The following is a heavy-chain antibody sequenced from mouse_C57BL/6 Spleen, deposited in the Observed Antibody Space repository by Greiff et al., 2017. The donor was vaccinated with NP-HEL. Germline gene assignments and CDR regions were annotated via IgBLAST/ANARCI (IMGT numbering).Heavy chain of an antibody. Sequence: DVKLQESGPGLVNPSQSLSLTCSVTGYSITSGYYWNWIRQFPGNKLEWMGYISYDGSNNYNPSLKNRISITRDTSKNQFFLKLNSVTTEDTATYYCAREGLGHFDYWGQGTTLTVSS. J-gene: IGHJ2*01. CDR3: AREGLGHFDY. D-gene: IGHD4-1*01. CDR1: GYSITSGYY. CDR2: ISYDGSN. V-gene: IGHV3-6*01.